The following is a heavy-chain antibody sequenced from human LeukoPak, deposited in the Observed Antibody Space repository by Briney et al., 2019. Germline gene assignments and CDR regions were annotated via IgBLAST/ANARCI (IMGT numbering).Heavy chain of an antibody. Sequence: APVKVSCKASGYTFTSYDINWVRQAPGQGLEWMGWISAYNGNTNYAQKLQGRVTMTTDTSTSTAYMELRSLRSDDTAVYYCAREGPRILAFDYWGQGTLVTVSS. V-gene: IGHV1-18*01. D-gene: IGHD2-21*01. CDR1: GYTFTSYD. J-gene: IGHJ4*02. CDR3: AREGPRILAFDY. CDR2: ISAYNGNT.